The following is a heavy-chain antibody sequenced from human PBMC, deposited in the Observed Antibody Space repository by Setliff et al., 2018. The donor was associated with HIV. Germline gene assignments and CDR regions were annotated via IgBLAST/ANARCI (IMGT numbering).Heavy chain of an antibody. V-gene: IGHV3-23*03. D-gene: IGHD3-16*01. J-gene: IGHJ1*01. Sequence: LRLSCAASGFTFSSNAMSWVRQATGKGLEWVSLIYADGAFTYYADSVEGRFTISRDNSRNRLYLQMNSLRAEDTAVYFCAKAFGGYPNPIEYPQHWGHGTLVTVSS. CDR3: AKAFGGYPNPIEYPQH. CDR1: GFTFSSNA. CDR2: IYADGAFT.